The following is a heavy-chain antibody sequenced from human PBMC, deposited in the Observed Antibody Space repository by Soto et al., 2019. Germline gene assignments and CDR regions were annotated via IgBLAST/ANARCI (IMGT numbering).Heavy chain of an antibody. CDR2: ISYDGSNK. CDR3: AKVLGSSGY. Sequence: QVQLVESGGGVVQPGRSLRLSCAASGFTFSSYGMHWVRQAPGKGLEWVAVISYDGSNKYYADSVKGRFTISRDNSKNTLYKKSNSLRLENTAVYYGAKVLGSSGYWGQGTLVTLPS. J-gene: IGHJ4*02. V-gene: IGHV3-30*18. D-gene: IGHD6-25*01. CDR1: GFTFSSYG.